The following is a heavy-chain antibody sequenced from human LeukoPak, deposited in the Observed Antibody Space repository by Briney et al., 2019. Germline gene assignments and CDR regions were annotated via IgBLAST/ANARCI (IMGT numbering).Heavy chain of an antibody. D-gene: IGHD3-9*01. Sequence: SETLSLTCTVSGYSISSGYYWGWIRQPPGKGLEWFGSIYHSGSTYYNPSLKSRVTISVDTSKNQFSLKLSSVTAADTAVYYCARIQSGYYDILTASSWFDPWGQGTLVTVSS. CDR2: IYHSGST. CDR3: ARIQSGYYDILTASSWFDP. J-gene: IGHJ5*02. V-gene: IGHV4-38-2*02. CDR1: GYSISSGYY.